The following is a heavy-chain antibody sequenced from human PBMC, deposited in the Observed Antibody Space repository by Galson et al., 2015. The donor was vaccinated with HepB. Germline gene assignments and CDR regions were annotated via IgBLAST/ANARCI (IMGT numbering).Heavy chain of an antibody. CDR3: ARDRGYSYGYSGYFDY. Sequence: SLRLSCAASGFTVSSSYMTWVRQAPGKGLEWVSIIYSGGSTYYADSVKGRFTISRDNSKNTLYLQMHSLRAEDTAVYYCARDRGYSYGYSGYFDYWGQGTLVTVSS. CDR1: GFTVSSSY. D-gene: IGHD5-18*01. J-gene: IGHJ4*02. V-gene: IGHV3-53*01. CDR2: IYSGGST.